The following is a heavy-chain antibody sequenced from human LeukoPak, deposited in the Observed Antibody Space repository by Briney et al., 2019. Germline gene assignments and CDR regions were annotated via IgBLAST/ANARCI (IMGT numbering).Heavy chain of an antibody. V-gene: IGHV3-30*02. CDR1: GFTLSSNG. J-gene: IGHJ4*02. Sequence: GGPLRPSCAPSGFTLSSNGTHWGRQAPGKALEGLAFIRYDGSNKYYAYSVKGRFTIYRDNSKNTLYLQMNSLRAEDTAVYYCAKDALIVATTGFEHFDYWCQGTRVTVSS. CDR3: AKDALIVATTGFEHFDY. CDR2: IRYDGSNK. D-gene: IGHD5-12*01.